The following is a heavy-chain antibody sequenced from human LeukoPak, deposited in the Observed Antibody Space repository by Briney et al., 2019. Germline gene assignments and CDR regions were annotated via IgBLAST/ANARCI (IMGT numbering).Heavy chain of an antibody. CDR3: ASSSSAHYYDSSGYLPSHFDY. CDR2: ISYSDST. D-gene: IGHD3-22*01. Sequence: SDTLSLTCTVSGGSNSSYYWSWIRQPPGKGLEWIGYISYSDSTKYSPSLKSRFTISVDTSKTQFSPKLISVTAADTAVYYCASSSSAHYYDSSGYLPSHFDYWGQGTLVTVSS. V-gene: IGHV4-59*07. J-gene: IGHJ4*02. CDR1: GGSNSSYY.